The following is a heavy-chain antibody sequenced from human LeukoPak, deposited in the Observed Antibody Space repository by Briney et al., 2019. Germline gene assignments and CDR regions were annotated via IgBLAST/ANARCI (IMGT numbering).Heavy chain of an antibody. D-gene: IGHD5-24*01. Sequence: SVKVSCKASGYTFTSYYMHWVRQAPGQGLEWMGGIIPIFGTANYAQKFQGRVTITADESTSTAYMELSSLRSEDTAVYYCARGDGYYYMDVWGKGTTVTISS. V-gene: IGHV1-69*13. CDR1: GYTFTSYY. CDR2: IIPIFGTA. J-gene: IGHJ6*03. CDR3: ARGDGYYYMDV.